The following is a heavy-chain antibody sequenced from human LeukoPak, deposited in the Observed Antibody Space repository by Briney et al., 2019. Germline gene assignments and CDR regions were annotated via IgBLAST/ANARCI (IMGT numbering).Heavy chain of an antibody. Sequence: SETLSLTCTVSGGSTSNYYWSWIRQPPGKGLEWIEYIHYSGSTKYNPSLESRVAISVDTSKNQFSLKLSSVTAADTAVYYCARGTEYDFWSEYPSFDIWGQGTMVTVSS. CDR3: ARGTEYDFWSEYPSFDI. V-gene: IGHV4-59*01. J-gene: IGHJ3*02. CDR1: GGSTSNYY. CDR2: IHYSGST. D-gene: IGHD3-3*01.